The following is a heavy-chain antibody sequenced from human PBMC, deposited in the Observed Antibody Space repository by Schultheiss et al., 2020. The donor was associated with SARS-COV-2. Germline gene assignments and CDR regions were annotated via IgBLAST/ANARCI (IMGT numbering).Heavy chain of an antibody. D-gene: IGHD2-2*01. V-gene: IGHV4-38-2*02. CDR1: GYSISSGYY. CDR3: ARDYCSSTSCYYYYGMDV. Sequence: SETLSLTCAVSGYSISSGYYWGWIRQPPGKGLEWIGTIYYSGSTYYNPSLKSRVTISVDTSKNQFSLKLSSVTAADTAVYYCARDYCSSTSCYYYYGMDVWGQGTTVTVSS. J-gene: IGHJ6*02. CDR2: IYYSGST.